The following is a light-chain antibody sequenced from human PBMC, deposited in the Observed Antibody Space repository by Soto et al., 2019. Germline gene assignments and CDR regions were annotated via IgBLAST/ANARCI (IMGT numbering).Light chain of an antibody. J-gene: IGKJ1*01. V-gene: IGKV3-20*01. CDR3: QQYGSSPT. CDR2: DVS. Sequence: DIVLTQSPGTLSLSPGERATLSCRSSQSVSSNYLAWYQQQPHQAPRLVIYDVSGRATGIPDRFSGSGSGTAITLTISRLEPEDAAVYYCQQYGSSPTFGQGTKVEIK. CDR1: QSVSSNY.